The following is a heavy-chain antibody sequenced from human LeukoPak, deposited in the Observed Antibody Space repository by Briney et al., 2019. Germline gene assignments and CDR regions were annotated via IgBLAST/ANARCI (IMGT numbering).Heavy chain of an antibody. CDR3: ARAPGYSGYGYYFDY. CDR2: ISSSSSYT. V-gene: IGHV3-11*03. J-gene: IGHJ4*02. D-gene: IGHD5-12*01. Sequence: GGSLRLSCAASGFTFSDYYMSWIRQAPGKGLEWVSYISSSSSYTNYADSVKGRFTISRDNAKNTLYLQMNSLRAEDTAVYYCARAPGYSGYGYYFDYWGQGTLVTASS. CDR1: GFTFSDYY.